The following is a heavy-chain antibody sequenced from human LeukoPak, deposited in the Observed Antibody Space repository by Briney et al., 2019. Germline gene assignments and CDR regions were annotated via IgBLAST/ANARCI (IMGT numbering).Heavy chain of an antibody. CDR3: AKDRFSYYDSSGYYDYYFDY. CDR1: GFTSSSYA. V-gene: IGHV3-23*01. J-gene: IGHJ4*02. Sequence: GRSLRLSRAASGFTSSSYAMSSVRQAPGKGLEWVSAISGSGGSTYYADSVKGRFTISRDNSKNTLYLQMNSLRAEDTAVYYCAKDRFSYYDSSGYYDYYFDYWGQGTLVTVSS. CDR2: ISGSGGST. D-gene: IGHD3-22*01.